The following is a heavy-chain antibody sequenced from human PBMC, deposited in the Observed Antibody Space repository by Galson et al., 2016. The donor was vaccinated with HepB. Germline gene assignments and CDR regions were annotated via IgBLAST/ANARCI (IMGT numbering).Heavy chain of an antibody. J-gene: IGHJ4*02. Sequence: SETLSLTCTVSGDSISRSYFWGWIRQPPGKGLEWIGNIYYTGSTYYNPSLKGRVTISADTSKNQFSLHLRSVTAADTAVYYCTRARWPADYWGQGTLVAVSS. V-gene: IGHV4-39*02. D-gene: IGHD6-13*01. CDR3: TRARWPADY. CDR1: GDSISRSYF. CDR2: IYYTGST.